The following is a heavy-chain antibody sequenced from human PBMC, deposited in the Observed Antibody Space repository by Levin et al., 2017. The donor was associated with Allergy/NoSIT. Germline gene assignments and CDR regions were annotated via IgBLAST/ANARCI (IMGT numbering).Heavy chain of an antibody. CDR2: IRSKPYGGTT. Sequence: GGSLRLSCTASGFTFGGYAMAWFRQAPGKGLEWVGFIRSKPYGGTTEYAASVKGRVTISRDDSKSVAYLQMNSLKTDDTAVYYCTRESLLTGFHGTSDHWGQGTPVTVSS. CDR3: TRESLLTGFHGTSDH. D-gene: IGHD3-9*01. CDR1: GFTFGGYA. V-gene: IGHV3-49*03. J-gene: IGHJ5*02.